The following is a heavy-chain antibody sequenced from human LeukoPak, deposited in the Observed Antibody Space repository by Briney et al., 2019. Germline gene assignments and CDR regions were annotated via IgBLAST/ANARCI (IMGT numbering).Heavy chain of an antibody. CDR2: ISNTGGT. Sequence: SQTLSLTCTVSGDSMSRYYWNWIRQPPGKGLEWIGYISNTGGTNYNPSLKSRVAMSLDMSQNQFSLRLRYLTAADAAVYYYASAQWLLSPFDYWGQGTLVTVSS. J-gene: IGHJ4*02. V-gene: IGHV4-59*08. CDR3: ASAQWLLSPFDY. CDR1: GDSMSRYY. D-gene: IGHD6-19*01.